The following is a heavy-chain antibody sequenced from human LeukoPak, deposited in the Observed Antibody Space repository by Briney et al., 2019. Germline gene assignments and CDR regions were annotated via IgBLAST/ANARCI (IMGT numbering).Heavy chain of an antibody. V-gene: IGHV3-64*01. D-gene: IGHD3-10*01. Sequence: GGSLRLSCAASGFTFSSYAMHWVRQAPGKGLEYVSAISSNGGSTYYANSVKGRFTISRDNSKNTLYLQMNSLRAEDTAVYYCARSRITMVRGDPYYFDYWGQGTLVTVSS. J-gene: IGHJ4*02. CDR3: ARSRITMVRGDPYYFDY. CDR2: ISSNGGST. CDR1: GFTFSSYA.